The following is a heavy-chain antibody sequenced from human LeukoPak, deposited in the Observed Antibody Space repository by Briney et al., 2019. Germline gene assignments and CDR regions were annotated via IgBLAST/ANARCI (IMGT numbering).Heavy chain of an antibody. Sequence: SETLSLTCTVSGVSISSSSSYWGWIRQPPGTGLEWIGSIYYSGNTYYNASLKSQVSISIDTSKNQFSLRLTSVTAADTAVYYCAREGIYGSGSHFDYWGQGTLVTVSS. CDR3: AREGIYGSGSHFDY. D-gene: IGHD3-10*01. CDR1: GVSISSSSSY. CDR2: IYYSGNT. V-gene: IGHV4-39*02. J-gene: IGHJ4*02.